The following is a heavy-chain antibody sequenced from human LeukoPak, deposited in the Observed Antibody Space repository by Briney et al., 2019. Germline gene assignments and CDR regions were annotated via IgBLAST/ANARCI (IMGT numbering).Heavy chain of an antibody. V-gene: IGHV3-33*08. D-gene: IGHD6-6*01. CDR3: ASDSSSSGG. CDR2: MRNDESSK. J-gene: IGHJ4*02. Sequence: GGSLRLSCAASGFTFSSYGMHWVRQAPGKGLEWVAFMRNDESSKYYADSVKGRFTISRDNSKNSLYLQMNSLRAEDTAVYYCASDSSSSGGWGQGTLVTVSS. CDR1: GFTFSSYG.